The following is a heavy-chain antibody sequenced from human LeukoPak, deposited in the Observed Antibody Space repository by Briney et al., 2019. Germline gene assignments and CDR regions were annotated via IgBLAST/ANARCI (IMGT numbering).Heavy chain of an antibody. Sequence: EPSETLSLTCTVSGGSISNYYWSWIRQPPGKGLEWIGYIYYSGSTNYNPSLKSRVTISVDTSKNQFSLKLSSVTAADTAVYYCARVYYSSSYDYWYFDLWGRGTLVTVSS. D-gene: IGHD6-13*01. CDR2: IYYSGST. V-gene: IGHV4-59*01. CDR1: GGSISNYY. CDR3: ARVYYSSSYDYWYFDL. J-gene: IGHJ2*01.